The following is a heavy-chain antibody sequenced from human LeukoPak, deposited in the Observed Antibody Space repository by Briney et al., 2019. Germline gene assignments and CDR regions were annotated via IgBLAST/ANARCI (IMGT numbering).Heavy chain of an antibody. CDR1: GYTFTSDW. J-gene: IGHJ3*02. CDR2: IYPHDSET. Sequence: GESLKISCEGSGYTFTSDWVGWLRQMRGKGLGWVGIIYPHDSETKYRTSYQSQATISADKSTSTDYLQWSSLKAAETAMYYCARSMIRVSSGAFDIWGQGTMVTVSS. V-gene: IGHV5-51*01. D-gene: IGHD3-10*01. CDR3: ARSMIRVSSGAFDI.